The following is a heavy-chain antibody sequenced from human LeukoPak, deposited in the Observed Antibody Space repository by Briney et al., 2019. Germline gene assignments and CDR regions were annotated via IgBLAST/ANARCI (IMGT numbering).Heavy chain of an antibody. J-gene: IGHJ3*02. CDR3: VRELAVARADFDM. V-gene: IGHV4-34*01. D-gene: IGHD6-19*01. CDR1: GGSFSGYY. Sequence: SETLSLTCAVFGGSFSGYYWSWIRQPPGRGLEWIGEINHRGGTNYNPSLKSRVSISVDTSKNQFSLNLRSVTAADTAVYYCVRELAVARADFDMWGQGTMVTVSS. CDR2: INHRGGT.